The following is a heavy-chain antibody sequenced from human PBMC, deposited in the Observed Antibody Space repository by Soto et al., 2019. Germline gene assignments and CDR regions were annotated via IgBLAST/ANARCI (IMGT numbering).Heavy chain of an antibody. CDR1: GFSFSNYG. V-gene: IGHV3-33*01. CDR2: IWFDGSIK. Sequence: SGGSLRLSCAASGFSFSNYGMHWVRQAPGQGLEWVALIWFDGSIKYYGDSVKGRFTISRDNSKNTLYLHMNSLRADDTALYYCARDPQDKEYYGMDVWGQGTTVTVSS. CDR3: ARDPQDKEYYGMDV. D-gene: IGHD2-15*01. J-gene: IGHJ6*02.